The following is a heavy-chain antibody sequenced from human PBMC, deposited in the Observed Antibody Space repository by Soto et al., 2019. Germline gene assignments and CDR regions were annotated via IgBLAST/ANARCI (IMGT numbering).Heavy chain of an antibody. CDR1: GGTFSSYA. J-gene: IGHJ6*02. CDR2: IIPIFGTA. D-gene: IGHD2-15*01. Sequence: GASGKVSCKAAGGTFSSYAISWVLQSPGQGLEWMGGIIPIFGTANYAQKFQGRVTITADESTSTAYMELSSLRSEDTAVYYCARGGGGSYYGMDVWGQGTTVTVSS. V-gene: IGHV1-69*13. CDR3: ARGGGGSYYGMDV.